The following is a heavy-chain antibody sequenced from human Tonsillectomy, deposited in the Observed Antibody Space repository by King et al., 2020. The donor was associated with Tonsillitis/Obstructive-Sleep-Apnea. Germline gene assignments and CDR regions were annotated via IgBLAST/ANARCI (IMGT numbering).Heavy chain of an antibody. CDR1: GGSVSRGSYC. D-gene: IGHD4-17*01. V-gene: IGHV4-61*01. CDR3: ARVGGYGDYGSDAFDI. Sequence: QLQESGPGLVKPSETLFLTRTVSGGSVSRGSYCLSWVRQPPGKGLECIGDIYYSGCTNYKPSLKSRVTISVDTSKNQFSLKLSSVTAADTAVYYCARVGGYGDYGSDAFDIWGQGTMVTVSS. J-gene: IGHJ3*02. CDR2: IYYSGCT.